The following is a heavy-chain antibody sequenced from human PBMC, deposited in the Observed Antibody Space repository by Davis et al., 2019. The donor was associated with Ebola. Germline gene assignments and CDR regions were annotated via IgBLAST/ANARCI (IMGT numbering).Heavy chain of an antibody. CDR3: ARPKWELLQAYAFDI. J-gene: IGHJ3*02. V-gene: IGHV3-30*04. D-gene: IGHD1-26*01. CDR1: GFTFSSYA. CDR2: ISYDGSNK. Sequence: PGGSLRLSCAASGFTFSSYAMHWVRQAPGKGLEWVAVISYDGSNKYYADSVKGRFTISRDNSKNTLYLQMNSLRAEDTAVYYCARPKWELLQAYAFDIWGQGTMVTVSS.